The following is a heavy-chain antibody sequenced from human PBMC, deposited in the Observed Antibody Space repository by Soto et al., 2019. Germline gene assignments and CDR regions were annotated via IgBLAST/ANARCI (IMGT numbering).Heavy chain of an antibody. J-gene: IGHJ4*02. CDR2: THHSGRT. CDR3: ATHFYGAYVVDS. CDR1: GFSISSGHY. D-gene: IGHD4-17*01. Sequence: SETLSLTCTVSGFSISSGHYWGWMRQTPGKGLEWIGSTHHSGRTSYSTSLKSRVTISVDTSKNQVSLRLRSVTAADTALYYCATHFYGAYVVDSWGQGTLVTVSS. V-gene: IGHV4-38-2*02.